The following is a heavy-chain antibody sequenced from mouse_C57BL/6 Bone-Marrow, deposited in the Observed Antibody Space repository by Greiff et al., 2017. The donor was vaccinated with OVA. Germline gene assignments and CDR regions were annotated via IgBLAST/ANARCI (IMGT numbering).Heavy chain of an antibody. CDR3: ARPIYDGYAGGFAY. CDR2: ISSGSSTI. J-gene: IGHJ3*01. Sequence: EVQRVESGGGLVKPGGSLKLSCAASGFTFSDYGMHWVRQAPEKGLEWVAYISSGSSTIYYADTVKGRFPISRDNAKNTLFLQMTSLRSEDTAMYYCARPIYDGYAGGFAYWGQGTLVTVSA. D-gene: IGHD2-3*01. CDR1: GFTFSDYG. V-gene: IGHV5-17*01.